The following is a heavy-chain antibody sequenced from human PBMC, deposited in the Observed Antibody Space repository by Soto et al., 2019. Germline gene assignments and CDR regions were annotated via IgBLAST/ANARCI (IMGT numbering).Heavy chain of an antibody. CDR1: GGSISSYY. J-gene: IGHJ4*02. CDR3: ARGIQVSQITYYVAY. Sequence: QVQLQESGPGLVKPSETLSLTCTVSGGSISSYYWSWIRQPPGKGLEWIGYIYYSGSTNYNPSLKSRVTISVDTAKNPISLNLSSVTAADTAVYYCARGIQVSQITYYVAYGGQGSLVTVSS. V-gene: IGHV4-59*01. CDR2: IYYSGST. D-gene: IGHD5-18*01.